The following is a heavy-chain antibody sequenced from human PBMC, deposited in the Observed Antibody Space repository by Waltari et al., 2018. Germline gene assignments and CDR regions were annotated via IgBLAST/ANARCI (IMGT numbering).Heavy chain of an antibody. CDR3: ARYVWGSSFDY. CDR2: IYYSGST. V-gene: IGHV4-59*01. J-gene: IGHJ4*02. CDR1: GGSISSYY. D-gene: IGHD3-16*01. Sequence: QVQLQESGPGLVKPSETLSLTCTVSGGSISSYYWSWIRQPPGKGLEWIGCIYYSGSTNYNPSLKSRVTISVDTSKNQFSLKLSSVTAADTAVYYCARYVWGSSFDYWGQGTLVTVSS.